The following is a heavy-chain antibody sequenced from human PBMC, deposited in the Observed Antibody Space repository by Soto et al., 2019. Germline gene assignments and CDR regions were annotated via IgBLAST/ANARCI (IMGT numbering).Heavy chain of an antibody. CDR2: MNPNSGNT. V-gene: IGHV1-8*01. CDR3: ATVDAATEACDI. Sequence: QVQLVQSGAEVKKPGASVKVSCKASGYTFTSYDINWVRQATGQGLEWMGWMNPNSGNTRNAQKFQGIVTMTMNTSISTAYMELSSLRSEDTAVYYCATVDAATEACDIWGQGTMFTVSS. J-gene: IGHJ3*02. D-gene: IGHD5-18*01. CDR1: GYTFTSYD.